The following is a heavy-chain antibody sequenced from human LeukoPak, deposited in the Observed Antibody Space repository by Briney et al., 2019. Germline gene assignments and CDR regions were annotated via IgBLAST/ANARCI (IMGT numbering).Heavy chain of an antibody. D-gene: IGHD6-6*01. CDR1: GFTFSDYY. J-gene: IGHJ4*02. Sequence: GGSLRLSCAASGFTFSDYYMSWIRQAPGKGLEWVSYISSSGSTIYYADSVKGRFTISRDNAKNSLYLQMNSLRAEDTAVYYRASHSSSFNFDYWGQGTLVTVSS. V-gene: IGHV3-11*01. CDR3: ASHSSSFNFDY. CDR2: ISSSGSTI.